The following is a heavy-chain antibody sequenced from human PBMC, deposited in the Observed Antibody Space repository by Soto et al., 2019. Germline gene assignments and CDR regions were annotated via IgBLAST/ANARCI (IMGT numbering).Heavy chain of an antibody. V-gene: IGHV3-23*01. CDR1: GFTFGIYA. CDR3: AKYPRTEHLGES. Sequence: PGGSLRLSCAASGFTFGIYAMAWVRQAPGKVLEWVSGISSDGGFKGYIDSVRGRFTISRDNSNSRLYLQMNSLRADDTAIYYCAKYPRTEHLGESWGQGTLVTVSS. D-gene: IGHD3-16*01. CDR2: ISSDGGFK. J-gene: IGHJ4*02.